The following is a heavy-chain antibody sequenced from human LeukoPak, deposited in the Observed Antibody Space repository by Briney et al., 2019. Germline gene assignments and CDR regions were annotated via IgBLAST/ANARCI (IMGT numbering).Heavy chain of an antibody. J-gene: IGHJ4*02. V-gene: IGHV3-21*01. CDR3: ARATVAGTPGY. Sequence: GGSLRLSCAASGFTFSSYSMNWVRQAPGKGLEWVSSISSSSSYVYYADSVKGRFTISRDNAKNSPYLQMNSLRAEDTAVYYCARATVAGTPGYWGQGTLVTVSS. D-gene: IGHD6-19*01. CDR2: ISSSSSYV. CDR1: GFTFSSYS.